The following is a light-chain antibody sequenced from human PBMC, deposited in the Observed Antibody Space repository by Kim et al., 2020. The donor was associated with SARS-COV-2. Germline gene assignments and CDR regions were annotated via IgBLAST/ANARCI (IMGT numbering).Light chain of an antibody. J-gene: IGKJ5*01. V-gene: IGKV3-20*01. CDR2: GAS. CDR1: QSVSSND. Sequence: SPGERATLSCRASQSVSSNDLAWHQQRPGQAPRLLIYGASSRATGIPDRFSGTGSGTDFTLTISRLEPEDFAMYYCQQYGTTLVTFGQGTRLEIK. CDR3: QQYGTTLVT.